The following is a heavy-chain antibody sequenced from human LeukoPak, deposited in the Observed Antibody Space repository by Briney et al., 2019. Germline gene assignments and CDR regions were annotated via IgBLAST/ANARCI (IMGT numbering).Heavy chain of an antibody. V-gene: IGHV4-4*02. CDR2: IHHSVGT. Sequence: PSGTLSLTCAVSGGFISSGNWWGWFRQPPGKGLEWIGEIHHSVGTNYNPSLKSRVAISMDKSKNQFSLDVTSVTAADTAMYYCARKGPATIADYWGQGTLVTVSS. CDR1: GGFISSGNW. J-gene: IGHJ4*02. CDR3: ARKGPATIADY. D-gene: IGHD4-11*01.